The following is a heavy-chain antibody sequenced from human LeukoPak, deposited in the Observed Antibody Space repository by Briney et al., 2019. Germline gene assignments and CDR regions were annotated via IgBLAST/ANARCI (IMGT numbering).Heavy chain of an antibody. CDR2: SHYRETT. CDR3: ARHDIPYYFDRRAYYKTSWYFDL. CDR1: GGSTDNGRFF. D-gene: IGHD3-22*01. J-gene: IGHJ2*01. V-gene: IGHV4-39*01. Sequence: PSETLSLTCTVSGGSTDNGRFFWGWVRQSPGKGLEWIGSSHYRETTFYGPSPRSRATISVDTSKNQFSLKLDSVTAADTAVYYCARHDIPYYFDRRAYYKTSWYFDLWGRGTLVTVSS.